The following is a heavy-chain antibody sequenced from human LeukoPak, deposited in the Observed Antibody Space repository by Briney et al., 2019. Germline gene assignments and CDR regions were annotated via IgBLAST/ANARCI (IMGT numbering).Heavy chain of an antibody. Sequence: PGGSLRLSCVASGFIFSNYGMHWVRQAPGKGLEWVAVISFDGSKKYYEDSVKGRFTISRDNSKNTLYLQMNSLRAEDTALYYCAKDLGFIAAAGTIGLFWGQGTLVTVSS. CDR3: AKDLGFIAAAGTIGLF. CDR2: ISFDGSKK. V-gene: IGHV3-30*18. J-gene: IGHJ4*02. D-gene: IGHD6-13*01. CDR1: GFIFSNYG.